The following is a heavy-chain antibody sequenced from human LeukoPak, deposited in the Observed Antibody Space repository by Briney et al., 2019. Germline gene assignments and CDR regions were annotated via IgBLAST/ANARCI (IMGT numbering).Heavy chain of an antibody. CDR1: GGSFSGYY. J-gene: IGHJ6*02. CDR2: INHSGST. V-gene: IGHV4-34*01. CDR3: ARFYSSSWNYYYGMDV. Sequence: PSETLSLTCAVYGGSFSGYYWSWIRQPPGRGLEWIGEINHSGSTNYNPSLKSRVTISVDTSKNQFSLKLSSVTAADTAVYYCARFYSSSWNYYYGMDVWGQGTTVTVSS. D-gene: IGHD6-6*01.